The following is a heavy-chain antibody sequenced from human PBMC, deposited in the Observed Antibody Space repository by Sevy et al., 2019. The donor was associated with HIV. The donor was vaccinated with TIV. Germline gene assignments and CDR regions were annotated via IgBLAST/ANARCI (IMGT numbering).Heavy chain of an antibody. J-gene: IGHJ4*02. V-gene: IGHV3-48*03. CDR1: GFTFSSYE. CDR3: ARDLPPSATTVAHFDY. CDR2: ISNSGTTI. Sequence: GGSLRLSCAASGFTFSSYEMNWVRQAPGKGLEWVSYISNSGTTISYSDSVRGRYSMSSDNARNSLYLQMNSLRAEDTAVYYCARDLPPSATTVAHFDYWGQGTLVTVSS. D-gene: IGHD4-17*01.